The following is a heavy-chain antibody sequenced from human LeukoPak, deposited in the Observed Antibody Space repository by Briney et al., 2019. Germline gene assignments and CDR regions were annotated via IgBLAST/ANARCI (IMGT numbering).Heavy chain of an antibody. Sequence: ASVKVSCKASGYTFTSYGISWVRQAPGQGLEWMGWISAYNGNTNYAQKLQGRVTVTTDTSTSTAYMELSSLRSEDTAVYYCARGRMAGTYVFDSWGQGTLVTVSS. V-gene: IGHV1-18*01. CDR1: GYTFTSYG. CDR2: ISAYNGNT. CDR3: ARGRMAGTYVFDS. D-gene: IGHD6-19*01. J-gene: IGHJ4*02.